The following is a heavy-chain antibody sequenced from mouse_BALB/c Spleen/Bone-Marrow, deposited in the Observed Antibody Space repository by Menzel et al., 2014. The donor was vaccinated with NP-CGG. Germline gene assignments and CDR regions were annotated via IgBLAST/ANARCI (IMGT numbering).Heavy chain of an antibody. V-gene: IGHV5-6*01. J-gene: IGHJ2*01. CDR2: ISSRGSYT. CDR1: GFTFSSYG. D-gene: IGHD2-4*01. CDR3: SRRSDYDYFDY. Sequence: EVQLQESGGDLVKPGGSLKLSCAASGFTFSSYGMSWVRQTPDKKLEWVATISSRGSYTFYPDSVKGRFTISRDNAKNTLYLQMSSLKSEDTAIYYCSRRSDYDYFDYWGQGTTLTVSS.